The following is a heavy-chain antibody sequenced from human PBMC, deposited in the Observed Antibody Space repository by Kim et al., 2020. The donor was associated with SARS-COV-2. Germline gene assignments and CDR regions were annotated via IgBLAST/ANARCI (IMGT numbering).Heavy chain of an antibody. CDR3: ARATTVPRGVFAS. CDR2: IYHSGST. Sequence: SETLSLTCTVSGYSISSGYYWGWIRQPPGKGLEWIGSIYHSGSTYYNPSLKGRVTISVDTSKNQFSLKLSSVTAADTAVYYCARATTVPRGVFASWGQGT. J-gene: IGHJ4*02. CDR1: GYSISSGYY. D-gene: IGHD4-17*01. V-gene: IGHV4-38-2*02.